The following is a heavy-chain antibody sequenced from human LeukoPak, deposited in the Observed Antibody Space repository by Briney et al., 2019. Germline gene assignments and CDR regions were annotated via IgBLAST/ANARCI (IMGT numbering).Heavy chain of an antibody. CDR1: GYTFTSYG. V-gene: IGHV1-18*01. J-gene: IGHJ5*02. Sequence: ASVKVSCKASGYTFTSYGISWVRQAPGQGLEWMGWISAYNGNTNYAQKLQGRVTMTTDTSTSTAHMELRSLRSDDTAVYYCARDYGGNSGWFDPWGQGTLVTVSS. CDR3: ARDYGGNSGWFDP. CDR2: ISAYNGNT. D-gene: IGHD4-23*01.